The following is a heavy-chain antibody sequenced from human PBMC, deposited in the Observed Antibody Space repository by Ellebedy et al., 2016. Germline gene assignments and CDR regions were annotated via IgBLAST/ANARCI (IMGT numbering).Heavy chain of an antibody. V-gene: IGHV3-74*01. D-gene: IGHD1-26*01. CDR3: ARDSRVVWGSYYRDAFDI. J-gene: IGHJ3*02. CDR1: GFTFSSYW. CDR2: INSDGSST. Sequence: GESLKISXAASGFTFSSYWMHWVRQAPGKGLVWVSRINSDGSSTSYADSVKGRFTISRDNAKNTLYLQMNSLRAEDTAVYYCARDSRVVWGSYYRDAFDIWGQGTMVTVSS.